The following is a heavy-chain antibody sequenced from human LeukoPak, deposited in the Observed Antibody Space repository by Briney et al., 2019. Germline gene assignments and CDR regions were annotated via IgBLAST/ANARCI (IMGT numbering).Heavy chain of an antibody. Sequence: GASVKVPCKASGYTFTSYHMHWVRQAPGQGLEWMGIINPSGGSTSYAQKFQGRVTMTRDTSTSTVYMELSSLRSEDTAVYYCASKSISGYSYGLNYWGQGTLVTVSS. D-gene: IGHD5-18*01. J-gene: IGHJ4*02. CDR2: INPSGGST. CDR1: GYTFTSYH. CDR3: ASKSISGYSYGLNY. V-gene: IGHV1-46*01.